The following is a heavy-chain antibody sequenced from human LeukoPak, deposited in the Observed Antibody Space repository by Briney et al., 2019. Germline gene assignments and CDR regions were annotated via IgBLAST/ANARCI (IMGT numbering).Heavy chain of an antibody. CDR2: ISGGSVTT. D-gene: IGHD3-10*01. Sequence: PGGSLRLSCAASGFTFSNYAMSWVRQAPGKGLEWVSAISGGSVTTYYADSVKGRFTISRDNSKNTLYLQMNSLRAEDTAVYYCAGSYYNVFDYWGQGTLVTVSS. CDR3: AGSYYNVFDY. CDR1: GFTFSNYA. V-gene: IGHV3-23*01. J-gene: IGHJ4*02.